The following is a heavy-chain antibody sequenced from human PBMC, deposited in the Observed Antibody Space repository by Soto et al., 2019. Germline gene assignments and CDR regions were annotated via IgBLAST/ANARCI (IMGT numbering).Heavy chain of an antibody. CDR2: ISGSGDST. CDR1: GFTFHNYA. J-gene: IGHJ4*02. Sequence: GGSVRLSCAASGFTFHNYAMSWVRQAPGEELEWVSAISGSGDSTYYADSVRGRFTISRDNSMNTLYLQMNSLRAEDTALYYCVKDSRDSMVRGIIIPPGYWGQGTLVTVSS. D-gene: IGHD3-10*01. V-gene: IGHV3-23*01. CDR3: VKDSRDSMVRGIIIPPGY.